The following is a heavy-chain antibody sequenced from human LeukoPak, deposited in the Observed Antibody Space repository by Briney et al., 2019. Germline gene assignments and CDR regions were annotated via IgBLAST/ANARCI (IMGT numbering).Heavy chain of an antibody. CDR3: ARYCGSTSCPSYFDY. Sequence: SETLSLTCAVYGGSFSGYYWSWIRQPPGKGLEWIGEINHSGSTNYNPSLRSRVSISEDMSRNQFSLKLSSVTAADTAVYFCARYCGSTSCPSYFDYWGQGTLVTVSS. CDR2: INHSGST. J-gene: IGHJ4*02. D-gene: IGHD2-2*01. CDR1: GGSFSGYY. V-gene: IGHV4-34*09.